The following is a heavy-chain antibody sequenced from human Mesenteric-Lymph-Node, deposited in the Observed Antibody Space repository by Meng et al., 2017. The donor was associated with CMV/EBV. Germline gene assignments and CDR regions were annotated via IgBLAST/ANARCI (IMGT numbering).Heavy chain of an antibody. Sequence: GESLKISCAASGFTFSSYAMSWVRQAPGKGLDWVSHISSGGSTKYYADSVKGRFTISRDNAKNSLYLQMNSLRAEDTAVYYCATVVVAASDYWGQGTLVTVSS. CDR2: ISSGGSTK. CDR1: GFTFSSYA. CDR3: ATVVVAASDY. V-gene: IGHV3-48*03. J-gene: IGHJ4*02. D-gene: IGHD2-15*01.